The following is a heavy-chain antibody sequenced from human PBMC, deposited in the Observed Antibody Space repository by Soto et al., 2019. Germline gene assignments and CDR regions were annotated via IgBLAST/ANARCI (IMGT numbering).Heavy chain of an antibody. Sequence: DSVNVSCKASGDTFTSYYMHWVRQAPVQRLEWMGIINPSGGSTSYAQKFQGRVTMTRDTSTSTVYMELSSLRSEDTAVYYCARSGDSSGYFHSTPFDYWGQGTLVTVSS. D-gene: IGHD3-22*01. J-gene: IGHJ4*02. CDR2: INPSGGST. CDR1: GDTFTSYY. CDR3: ARSGDSSGYFHSTPFDY. V-gene: IGHV1-46*01.